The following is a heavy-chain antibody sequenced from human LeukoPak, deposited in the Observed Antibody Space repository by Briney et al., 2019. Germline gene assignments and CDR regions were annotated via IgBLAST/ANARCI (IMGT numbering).Heavy chain of an antibody. CDR2: IYYGGSP. CDR1: GGPISSRSYY. Sequence: SETLSLTCTVSGGPISSRSYYWGWTRQPPGKGLEWIGSIYYGGSPSYNPSLSGRVTISVDTSKNQFSLRLSSVTAADMAVYYCAKLPLGYYDSSGYWDYWGQGTLVTVSS. CDR3: AKLPLGYYDSSGYWDY. J-gene: IGHJ4*02. V-gene: IGHV4-39*01. D-gene: IGHD3-22*01.